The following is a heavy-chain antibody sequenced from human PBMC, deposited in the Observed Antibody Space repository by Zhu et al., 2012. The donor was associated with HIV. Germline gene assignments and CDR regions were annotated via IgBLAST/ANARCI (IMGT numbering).Heavy chain of an antibody. CDR2: IYHSGNT. D-gene: IGHD5-24*01. Sequence: QVQLQESGPGLVKPSETLSLTCAVSGYSISSGHNWGWIRQPPGKGLEWIGNIYHSGNTYYNPSLKSRATISVDTSKNQLSLRLSSVTAADTAVYYCARFENREMATITYASDMWGQGTMVTVSS. V-gene: IGHV4-38-2*01. CDR1: GYSISSGHN. J-gene: IGHJ3*02. CDR3: ARFENREMATITYASDM.